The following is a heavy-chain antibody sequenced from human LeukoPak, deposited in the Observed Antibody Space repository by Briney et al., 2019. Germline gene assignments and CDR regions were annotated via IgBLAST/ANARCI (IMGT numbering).Heavy chain of an antibody. Sequence: PSETLSLTCAVYGGSFSGYYWSWIRQPPGKGLEWIGSIYYSGSTYYNPSLKSRVTISVDTSKNQFSLKLSSVTAADTAVYYCARLMTTVTTYWFDPWGQGTLVTVSS. CDR1: GGSFSGYY. CDR3: ARLMTTVTTYWFDP. D-gene: IGHD4-17*01. V-gene: IGHV4-34*01. J-gene: IGHJ5*02. CDR2: IYYSGST.